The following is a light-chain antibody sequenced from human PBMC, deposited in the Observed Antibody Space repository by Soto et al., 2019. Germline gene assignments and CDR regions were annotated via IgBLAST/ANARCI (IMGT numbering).Light chain of an antibody. CDR2: NND. CDR1: SSNIGTNS. J-gene: IGLJ2*01. Sequence: QSVLTQPPSSSGTPGQRVTISCSGSSSNIGTNSVNWYQRLPGTAPKLLIYNNDQRPSGVPDRFSGSKSGTSASLAISGLQSEDEADYYCAAWSDSLYGVVFGGGTKLTVL. V-gene: IGLV1-44*01. CDR3: AAWSDSLYGVV.